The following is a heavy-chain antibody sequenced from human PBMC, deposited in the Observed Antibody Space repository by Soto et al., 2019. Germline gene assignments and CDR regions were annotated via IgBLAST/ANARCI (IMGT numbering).Heavy chain of an antibody. V-gene: IGHV3-74*03. J-gene: IGHJ5*02. D-gene: IGHD2-8*01. CDR3: ARGMLYANGGYSHPNSFDT. CDR2: FNSDGSTT. CDR1: GFTFSRYW. Sequence: GGSLRLSCAASGFTFSRYWMHWVRQAPGKGLVWVSRFNSDGSTTTYADSVKGRFTISRDNAKNTLYLQMNSLRAEDTAVYYCARGMLYANGGYSHPNSFDTWGQGTLVTVSS.